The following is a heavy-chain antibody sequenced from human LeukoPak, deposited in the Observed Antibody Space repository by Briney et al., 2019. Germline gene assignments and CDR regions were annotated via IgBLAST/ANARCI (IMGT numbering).Heavy chain of an antibody. CDR1: AFIFSGHW. CDR3: VRGCSDTCYRFDY. Sequence: TGGSLRLSREGSAFIFSGHWMNWVRQTPGKGLEWVASIKEDGSERQYVDSVKGRFSISRDNTKGSLFLQLNSLRAEDTAIYYCVRGCSDTCYRFDYWGQGTLVTVSS. CDR2: IKEDGSER. V-gene: IGHV3-7*03. J-gene: IGHJ4*02. D-gene: IGHD2-15*01.